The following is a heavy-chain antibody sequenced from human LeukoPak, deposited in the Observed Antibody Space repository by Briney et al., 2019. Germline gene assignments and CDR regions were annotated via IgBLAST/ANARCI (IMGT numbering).Heavy chain of an antibody. D-gene: IGHD1-26*01. CDR2: ISSTSSYI. J-gene: IGHJ4*02. CDR3: ASGGIYYGAAFDF. CDR1: GFIFNSHS. Sequence: SGGSLRLSCAASGFIFNSHSMNWVRQAPGKGLEWVSSISSTSSYIYYADSVKGRFTISRDNAKNSLYLQMNSLRAEDTALYYCASGGIYYGAAFDFWGQGTLVTVSS. V-gene: IGHV3-21*04.